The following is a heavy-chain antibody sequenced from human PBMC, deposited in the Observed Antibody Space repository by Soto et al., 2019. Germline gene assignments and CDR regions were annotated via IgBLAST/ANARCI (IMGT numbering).Heavy chain of an antibody. CDR1: GGSISSYY. V-gene: IGHV4-59*01. CDR2: IYYSGST. CDR3: ARAYSYGTYYYYGMDV. D-gene: IGHD5-18*01. J-gene: IGHJ6*02. Sequence: PSETLSLTCTVSGGSISSYYWSWIRQPQGKGLEWIGYIYYSGSTNYNPSLKSRVTISVDTSKNQFSLKLSSVTAADTAVYYCARAYSYGTYYYYGMDVWGQGTTVTVS.